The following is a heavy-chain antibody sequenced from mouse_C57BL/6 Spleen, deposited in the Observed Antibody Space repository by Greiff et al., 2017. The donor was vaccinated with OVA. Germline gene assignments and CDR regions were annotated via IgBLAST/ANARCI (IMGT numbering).Heavy chain of an antibody. J-gene: IGHJ1*03. CDR2: IYPGSGNT. Sequence: VQLQQSGAELVRPGASVKLSCKASGYTFTDYYINWVKQRPGQGLEWIARIYPGSGNTYYNEKFKGKATLTADKSSSTAYMQLSSLTSEDSAVYVCARDYDYGRYFDVWGTGTTVTVSS. CDR1: GYTFTDYY. CDR3: ARDYDYGRYFDV. V-gene: IGHV1-76*01. D-gene: IGHD2-4*01.